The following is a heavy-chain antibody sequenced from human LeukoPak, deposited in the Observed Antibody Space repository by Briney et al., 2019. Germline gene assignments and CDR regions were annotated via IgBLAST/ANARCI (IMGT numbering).Heavy chain of an antibody. V-gene: IGHV3-7*01. Sequence: PGGSLRLSCAASGFDFGDYWMSWVRQTPGEGLEWVANINQDGRQKYYVDSVKGRFTISRDNSKNTLYLQMNSLRAEDTAVYYCASPDYGDYVTYFDYWGQGTLVTVSS. CDR2: INQDGRQK. CDR3: ASPDYGDYVTYFDY. J-gene: IGHJ4*02. CDR1: GFDFGDYW. D-gene: IGHD4-17*01.